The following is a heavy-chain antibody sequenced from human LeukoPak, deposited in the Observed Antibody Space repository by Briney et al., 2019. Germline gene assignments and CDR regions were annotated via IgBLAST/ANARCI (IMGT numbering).Heavy chain of an antibody. CDR3: ARESSSEHGDYDPWPFDY. D-gene: IGHD4-17*01. J-gene: IGHJ4*02. CDR2: INHSGST. Sequence: PSQTLSLTCTVSGGSISSGDYYWSWIRQPPGKGLEWIGEINHSGSTNYNPSLKSRVTISVDTSKNQFPLKLSSVTAADTAVYYCARESSSEHGDYDPWPFDYWGQGTLVTVSS. CDR1: GGSISSGDYY. V-gene: IGHV4-30-4*01.